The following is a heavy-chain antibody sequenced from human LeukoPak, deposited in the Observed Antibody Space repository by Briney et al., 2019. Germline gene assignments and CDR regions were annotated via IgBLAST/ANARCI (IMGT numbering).Heavy chain of an antibody. CDR1: GFTFSYYS. CDR3: AKSTRAVMATMDV. D-gene: IGHD5-12*01. CDR2: ISSRSTYI. Sequence: GGSLRLSCAASGFTFSYYSLNWVRQAPGKGLEWVSSISSRSTYIYHADSVKGRFTISRDNAKNSLFLQMNSLRAEDTAVYFCAKSTRAVMATMDVWGKGTTVTVSS. J-gene: IGHJ6*04. V-gene: IGHV3-21*01.